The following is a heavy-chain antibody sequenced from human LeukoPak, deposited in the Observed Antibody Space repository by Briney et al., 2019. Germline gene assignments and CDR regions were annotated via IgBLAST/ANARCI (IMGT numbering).Heavy chain of an antibody. CDR2: IKEDGSLK. J-gene: IGHJ4*02. D-gene: IGHD1-7*01. CDR3: VRNEL. Sequence: PGGSLRLFCEASGFTFSGYWMSWVRQAPGKGLEWVANIKEDGSLKYYLESVKGRFTISRDNAKSSLYLQMNSLRDEDTAVYYCVRNELWGQGTLVTVSS. CDR1: GFTFSGYW. V-gene: IGHV3-7*04.